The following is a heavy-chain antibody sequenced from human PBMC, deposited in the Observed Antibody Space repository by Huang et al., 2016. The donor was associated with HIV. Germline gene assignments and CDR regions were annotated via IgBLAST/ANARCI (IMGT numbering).Heavy chain of an antibody. Sequence: QVQLHQWGAGLLKPSETLSLTCAVYGGSFSGYYWSWIRHPPGKGLEWIGEITHSGSTNYNPSLKSRVTISEETSKNQFSLKLSSVTAADTAVYYCARAPHYGSGSYYYWGQGTLVTVSS. J-gene: IGHJ4*02. D-gene: IGHD3-10*01. CDR1: GGSFSGYY. CDR3: ARAPHYGSGSYYY. CDR2: ITHSGST. V-gene: IGHV4-34*01.